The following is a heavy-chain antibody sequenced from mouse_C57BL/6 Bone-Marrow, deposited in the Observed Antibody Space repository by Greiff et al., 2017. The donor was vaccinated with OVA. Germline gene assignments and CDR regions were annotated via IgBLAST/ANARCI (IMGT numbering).Heavy chain of an antibody. D-gene: IGHD2-1*01. CDR2: ILPGSGST. V-gene: IGHV1-9*01. Sequence: VKLQESGAELMKPGASVKLSCKATGYTFTGYWIEWVKQRPGHGLEWIGEILPGSGSTNYNEKFKGKATFTADTSSNTAYMQLSSLTTEDSAIYYCARWAGGNYVVLYAMDYWGQGTSVTVSS. CDR1: GYTFTGYW. J-gene: IGHJ4*01. CDR3: ARWAGGNYVVLYAMDY.